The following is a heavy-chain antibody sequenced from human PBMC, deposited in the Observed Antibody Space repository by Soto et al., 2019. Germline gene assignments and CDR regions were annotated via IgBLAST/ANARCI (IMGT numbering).Heavy chain of an antibody. Sequence: SETLSLTCTVSGGSISSYYWSWIRQPPGKGLEWIGYIYYSGNTNYNPSLKGRVTISVDTSKNHSSLKLRSVTAADTAVYYCARNAEYFQFWGQGTLVTVSS. V-gene: IGHV4-59*08. J-gene: IGHJ1*01. CDR2: IYYSGNT. CDR1: GGSISSYY. CDR3: ARNAEYFQF.